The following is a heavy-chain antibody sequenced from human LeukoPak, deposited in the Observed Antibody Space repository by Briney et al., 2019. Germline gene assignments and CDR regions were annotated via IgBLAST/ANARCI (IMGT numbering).Heavy chain of an antibody. CDR2: IRNSGSST. J-gene: IGHJ3*02. Sequence: GGSLRLSCAASGFTFSSYAMHWVRQAPGKGLEWVSTIRNSGSSTSYADSVKGRFTISRDNAKNSLYLQMNSLRAEDTAVYYCASITIFGVAFDAFDIWGQGTMVTVSS. D-gene: IGHD3-3*01. CDR3: ASITIFGVAFDAFDI. CDR1: GFTFSSYA. V-gene: IGHV3-21*01.